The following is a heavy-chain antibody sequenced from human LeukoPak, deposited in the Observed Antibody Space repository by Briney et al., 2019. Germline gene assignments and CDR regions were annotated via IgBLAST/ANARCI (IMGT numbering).Heavy chain of an antibody. CDR3: ARWINGIYYFDY. J-gene: IGHJ4*02. Sequence: PSETLSLTCAVYGGSFSGYYWSWIRQPPGKGLEWIGEINHSGSTNYNPSLKSRVTISVDTSKNQFSLKLSSVTAADTAVYYCARWINGIYYFDYWGQGTLVTVSS. D-gene: IGHD1-14*01. CDR2: INHSGST. CDR1: GGSFSGYY. V-gene: IGHV4-34*01.